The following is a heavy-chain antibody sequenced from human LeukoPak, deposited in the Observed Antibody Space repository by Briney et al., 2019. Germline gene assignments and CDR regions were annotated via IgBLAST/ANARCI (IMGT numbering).Heavy chain of an antibody. Sequence: SETLSLTCAVSGGSISSYYWRWVRHPPGKGLEWVGYIYYSGSTNYYPSPTRRVTISLETSKKQFPLKLSSMTAAETAVSYCDGGGGIAAIDYWGQGTLVTVSS. D-gene: IGHD6-13*01. CDR2: IYYSGST. V-gene: IGHV4-59*01. CDR1: GGSISSYY. J-gene: IGHJ4*02. CDR3: DGGGGIAAIDY.